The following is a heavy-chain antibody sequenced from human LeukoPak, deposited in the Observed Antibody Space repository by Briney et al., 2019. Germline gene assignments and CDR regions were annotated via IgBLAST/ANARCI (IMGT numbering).Heavy chain of an antibody. CDR3: AKDMGCSSTSCYIGGYYYYYGMDV. D-gene: IGHD2-2*02. Sequence: GRSLRLSCAASGFTFDDYAMHWVRQAPGKGLEWVSGISWNSGSIGYADSVKGRFTISRDNAKNSLYLQMNSLRAEDTALYYCAKDMGCSSTSCYIGGYYYYYGMDVWGQGTTVTVSS. J-gene: IGHJ6*02. CDR2: ISWNSGSI. V-gene: IGHV3-9*01. CDR1: GFTFDDYA.